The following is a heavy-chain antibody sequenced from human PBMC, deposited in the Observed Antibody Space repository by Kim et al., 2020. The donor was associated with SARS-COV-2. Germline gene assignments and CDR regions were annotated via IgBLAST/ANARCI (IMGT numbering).Heavy chain of an antibody. Sequence: GSGGSTYYADTVKGRFTISRDNSKNTLYLQMNSLRAEDTAVYYCAKRLDYWGQGTLVTVSS. CDR2: GSGGST. V-gene: IGHV3-23*01. CDR3: AKRLDY. J-gene: IGHJ4*02.